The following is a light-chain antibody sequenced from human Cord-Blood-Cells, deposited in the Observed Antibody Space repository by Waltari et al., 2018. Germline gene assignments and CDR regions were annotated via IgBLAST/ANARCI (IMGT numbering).Light chain of an antibody. CDR3: QQYNNWPLYT. CDR1: QSVSSN. V-gene: IGKV3-15*01. J-gene: IGKJ2*01. Sequence: EIVMTQSPATLSVSPGARATLSCRASQSVSSNLAWYQQKPGQAPRLLIYGASTRATGIPARFSGSGSGTEFTLTIGSLQSEDFAVYYCQQYNNWPLYTFGQGTKLEIK. CDR2: GAS.